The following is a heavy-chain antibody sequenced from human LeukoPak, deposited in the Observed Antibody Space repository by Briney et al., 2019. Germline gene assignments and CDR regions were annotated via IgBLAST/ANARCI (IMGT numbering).Heavy chain of an antibody. J-gene: IGHJ4*02. Sequence: GGSLRLSCAASGFTFDDYAMHWVRQAPGKGLEWVSGISWNSGSIGYADSVKGRFTISRDNAKNSLYLQMNSLRAEDTALYYCAPLSTVAGGFDYWGQGTLVTVSS. CDR3: APLSTVAGGFDY. CDR2: ISWNSGSI. CDR1: GFTFDDYA. D-gene: IGHD6-19*01. V-gene: IGHV3-9*01.